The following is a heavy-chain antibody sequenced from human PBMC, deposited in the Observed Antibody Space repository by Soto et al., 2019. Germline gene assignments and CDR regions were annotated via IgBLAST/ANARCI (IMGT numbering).Heavy chain of an antibody. D-gene: IGHD1-26*01. Sequence: QVQLVESGGGVVQPGGSLRLSCAASGFTFSSYGMHWVRQAPGKGLEWVAVISYDGSNKYYADSVKGRFTISRDNSKNTLYLQMNSLRAEDTAVYYCAKEGKGIVGAKAGAFDIWGQGTMVTVSS. CDR1: GFTFSSYG. J-gene: IGHJ3*02. V-gene: IGHV3-30*18. CDR2: ISYDGSNK. CDR3: AKEGKGIVGAKAGAFDI.